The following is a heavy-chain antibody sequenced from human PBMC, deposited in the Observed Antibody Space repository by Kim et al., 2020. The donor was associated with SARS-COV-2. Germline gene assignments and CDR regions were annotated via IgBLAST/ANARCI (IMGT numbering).Heavy chain of an antibody. CDR2: IIPIFGTA. CDR1: GGTFSSYA. J-gene: IGHJ6*02. V-gene: IGHV1-69*13. Sequence: SVKVSCKASGGTFSSYAISWVRQAPGQGLEWMGGIIPIFGTANYAQKFQGRVTITADESTSTAYMELSSLRSEDTAVYYCGSYPSSDFYYYYGMDVWGQGTTLTVSS. D-gene: IGHD3-3*01. CDR3: GSYPSSDFYYYYGMDV.